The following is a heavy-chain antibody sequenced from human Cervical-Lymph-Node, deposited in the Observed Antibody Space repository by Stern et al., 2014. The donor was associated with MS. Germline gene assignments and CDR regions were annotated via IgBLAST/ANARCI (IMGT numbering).Heavy chain of an antibody. CDR2: INPDGTSA. CDR3: ARGMTSGAYR. Sequence: MQLVQSGGGLVQPGESLRVSCEASAFIFSNYWMHWVRQVPGKGLVWVSHINPDGTSAIYADSVKGRFITTRDNARNTLYLQMTSLRAEDTAFYYCARGMTSGAYRWGQGTLVTVSS. CDR1: AFIFSNYW. V-gene: IGHV3-74*02. J-gene: IGHJ4*02. D-gene: IGHD6-19*01.